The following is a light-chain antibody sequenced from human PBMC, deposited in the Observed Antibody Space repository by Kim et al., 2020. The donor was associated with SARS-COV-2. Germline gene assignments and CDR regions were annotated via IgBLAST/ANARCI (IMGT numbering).Light chain of an antibody. Sequence: EIVMTQSPVTLSVSPGERATLSCRASQSIINNLAWYQQKPGQAPRLLIYGISTRATGIPARFVGSGSGTEFTLAVSSLQSEDLAVYYCQQYDEWPQTFGQGTKVEIK. CDR3: QQYDEWPQT. J-gene: IGKJ1*01. V-gene: IGKV3-15*01. CDR1: QSIINN. CDR2: GIS.